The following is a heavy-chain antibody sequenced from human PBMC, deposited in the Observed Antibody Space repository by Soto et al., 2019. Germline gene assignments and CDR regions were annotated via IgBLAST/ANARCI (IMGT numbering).Heavy chain of an antibody. CDR1: GGSINNNYYY. CDR2: IYYSGST. D-gene: IGHD3-16*01. J-gene: IGHJ4*02. Sequence: PSETLSLTCTVSGGSINNNYYYWSWIRQPPGKGLEWIGYIYYSGSTNYNPSLKSRVTISVDTSKNQFSLKLSSVTAADTAVYYCARRYGGNFDYWGQGTLVTVSS. V-gene: IGHV4-61*01. CDR3: ARRYGGNFDY.